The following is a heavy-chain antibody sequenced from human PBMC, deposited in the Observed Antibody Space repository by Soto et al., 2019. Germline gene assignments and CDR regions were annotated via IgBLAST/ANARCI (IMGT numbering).Heavy chain of an antibody. CDR3: ARDAFSLTHYYGSGSDPYYYYGMDV. V-gene: IGHV3-33*01. Sequence: QVQLVESGGGVVQPGESLRLSCAASGFTFSSYGMHWIRQAPGKGLEWVAVVWYDGTNKYHADSVKGRFTVSKDNSRNTLYLQMSSLRVEDTAVYYCARDAFSLTHYYGSGSDPYYYYGMDVWGQGTTVTVSS. CDR2: VWYDGTNK. D-gene: IGHD3-10*01. CDR1: GFTFSSYG. J-gene: IGHJ6*02.